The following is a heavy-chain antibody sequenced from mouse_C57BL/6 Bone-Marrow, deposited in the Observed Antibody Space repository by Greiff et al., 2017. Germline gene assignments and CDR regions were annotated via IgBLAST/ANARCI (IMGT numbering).Heavy chain of an antibody. CDR1: GFSFNIYA. CDR2: IRSKSNKYAT. D-gene: IGHD1-1*01. CDR3: VRTAVVPTFDV. Sequence: GGGLVQPKGSLKLSCAASGFSFNIYAMNWVRQAPGKGLEWVARIRSKSNKYATYYADSVKDRFTISRYDSESMLYLQMINLKTEDTAMYYCVRTAVVPTFDVWGTGTTVTVSA. V-gene: IGHV10-1*01. J-gene: IGHJ1*03.